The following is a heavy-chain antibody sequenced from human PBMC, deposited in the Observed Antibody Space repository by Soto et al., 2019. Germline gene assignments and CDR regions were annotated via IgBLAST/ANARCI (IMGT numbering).Heavy chain of an antibody. CDR2: IYHSGST. CDR3: ARARANWGLYGMDV. CDR1: GCSISSGGYS. Sequence: SETLCLTCAVSGCSISSGGYSWSWIRQPPGKGLEWIGYIYHSGSTYYNPSLKSRVTISVDRSKSQFSLKLSSVTAADTAVYYCARARANWGLYGMDVWGQGTTVT. D-gene: IGHD7-27*01. J-gene: IGHJ6*02. V-gene: IGHV4-30-2*01.